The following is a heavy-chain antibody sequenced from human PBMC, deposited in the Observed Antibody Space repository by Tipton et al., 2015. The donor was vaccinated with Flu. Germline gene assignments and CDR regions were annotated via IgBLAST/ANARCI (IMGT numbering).Heavy chain of an antibody. D-gene: IGHD3-10*01. CDR3: AGGRGYLSGGYFDL. CDR2: IYSGGGT. Sequence: VQLVQSGGGLIQPGGSLRLSCAASGFTVSSNHMSWVRQAPGKGLEWGSVIYSGGGTYYADSVKGRFTISRDNSKNTLYLQMNSRGAGDPAVYYWAGGRGYLSGGYFDLGGRGALVTVAS. CDR1: GFTVSSNH. V-gene: IGHV3-53*01. J-gene: IGHJ2*01.